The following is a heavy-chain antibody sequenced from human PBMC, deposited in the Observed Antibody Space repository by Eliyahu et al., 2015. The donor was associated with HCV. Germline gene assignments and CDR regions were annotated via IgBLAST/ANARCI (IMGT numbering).Heavy chain of an antibody. V-gene: IGHV1-18*01. CDR1: GYTFTSYG. D-gene: IGHD2-2*01. J-gene: IGHJ4*02. Sequence: QVQLVQSGAEVKKPGASVKVSCKASGYTFTSYGISWVRQAPGQGLEWMGWISAYNGNTNYAQKLQGRVTMTTDTSTSTAYMELRSLRSDDTAVYYCARARTRVVPAAMGSYHDYWGQGTLVTVSS. CDR3: ARARTRVVPAAMGSYHDY. CDR2: ISAYNGNT.